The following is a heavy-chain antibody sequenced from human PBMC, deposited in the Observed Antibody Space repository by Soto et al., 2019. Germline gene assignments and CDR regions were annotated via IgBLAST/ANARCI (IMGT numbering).Heavy chain of an antibody. V-gene: IGHV3-23*01. CDR2: ISGSGGST. CDR1: GFTFSSYA. CDR3: AKVQYYDFWSGYNNWFDP. J-gene: IGHJ5*02. Sequence: EVQLLESGGGLVQPGGSLRLSCAASGFTFSSYAMSWVRQAPGKGLEWVSAISGSGGSTYYADSVKGRFTISRDNSKNTLYLQMNSLRAEDTAVYYCAKVQYYDFWSGYNNWFDPWGQGTLVTVSS. D-gene: IGHD3-3*01.